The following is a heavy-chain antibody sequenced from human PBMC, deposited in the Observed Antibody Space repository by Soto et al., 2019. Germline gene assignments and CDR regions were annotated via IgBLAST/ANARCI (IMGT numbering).Heavy chain of an antibody. CDR2: ISYDGSNK. D-gene: IGHD2-15*01. Sequence: QVQLVESGGGMVQPGRSLRLSCAASGFTFSSYGMHWVRQAPGKGLEWVAVISYDGSNKYYADSVKGRFTISRDNSKNTLYLQMNSLRAEDTAVYYCAKPQVYCSGGSCYRRWPETFFDYWGQGTLVTVSS. CDR1: GFTFSSYG. V-gene: IGHV3-30*18. J-gene: IGHJ4*02. CDR3: AKPQVYCSGGSCYRRWPETFFDY.